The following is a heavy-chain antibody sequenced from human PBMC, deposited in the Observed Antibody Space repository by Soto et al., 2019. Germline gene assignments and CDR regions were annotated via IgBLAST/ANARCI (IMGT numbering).Heavy chain of an antibody. CDR3: ARDLSEVTTYKELDY. V-gene: IGHV3-23*01. CDR2: ISGSGDIT. CDR1: GFTFSSDS. Sequence: GGSLRLSCAATGFTFSSDSVNWVRQTPGKGLEWVSGISGSGDITYYADSVKGRFTISRDNAKNSLYLQMNSLRAEDTAVYYCARDLSEVTTYKELDYWGQGTLVTVSS. D-gene: IGHD4-17*01. J-gene: IGHJ4*02.